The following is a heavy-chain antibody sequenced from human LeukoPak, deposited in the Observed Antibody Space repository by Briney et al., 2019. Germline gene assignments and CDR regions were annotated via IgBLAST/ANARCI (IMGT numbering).Heavy chain of an antibody. D-gene: IGHD4-11*01. Sequence: GGSLRLSCAASGFTFSSYAMHWVCQAPGKGLEWVAVISYDGSNKYYADAVKGRFTISRDNSKNTLYLQMNSLRAEDTAVYYCARDLTVTDYYYYGMDVWGQGTTVTVSS. J-gene: IGHJ6*02. CDR2: ISYDGSNK. CDR1: GFTFSSYA. V-gene: IGHV3-30-3*01. CDR3: ARDLTVTDYYYYGMDV.